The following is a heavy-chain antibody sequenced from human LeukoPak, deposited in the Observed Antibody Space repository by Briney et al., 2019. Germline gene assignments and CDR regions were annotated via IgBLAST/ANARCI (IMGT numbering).Heavy chain of an antibody. CDR2: IYHSGST. CDR1: GYSISSGYY. D-gene: IGHD6-19*01. V-gene: IGHV4-38-2*02. J-gene: IGHJ3*02. CDR3: TRRAGTDSNGAFDI. Sequence: PSETLSLTCTVSGYSISSGYYWGWIRQPPGKGLEWIGEIYHSGSTNYNPSLKSRVTISVDKSKNQFSLNLSSVTAADTAVYYCTRRAGTDSNGAFDIWGQGTMVTVSS.